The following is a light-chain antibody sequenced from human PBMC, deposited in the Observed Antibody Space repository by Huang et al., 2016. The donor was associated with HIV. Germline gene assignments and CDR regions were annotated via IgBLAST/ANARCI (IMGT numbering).Light chain of an antibody. CDR3: QQYGGSPLT. CDR1: QGVSNY. CDR2: GAS. Sequence: EIVLTQSPGTLSLSPGERATLSCRASQGVSNYLAWYQQKPGQAPRFLIYGASSRAIGIPDRFSGSGSGTDFTLTISRLEPEDFAFYYCQQYGGSPLTFGGGIKVETK. J-gene: IGKJ4*01. V-gene: IGKV3-20*01.